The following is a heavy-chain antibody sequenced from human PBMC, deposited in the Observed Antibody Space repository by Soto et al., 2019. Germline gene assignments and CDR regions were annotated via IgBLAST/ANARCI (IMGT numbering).Heavy chain of an antibody. V-gene: IGHV1-3*01. CDR3: ARDLDRMVRGVYDY. D-gene: IGHD3-10*01. CDR1: GYTFTSYA. J-gene: IGHJ4*02. Sequence: ASVKVSCKASGYTFTSYAMHWVRQAPGQRLEWMGWINAGNGNTKYSQKFQGRVTITRDTSASTAYMELSSLRSEDTAVYYCARDLDRMVRGVYDYWGQGTLVTVSS. CDR2: INAGNGNT.